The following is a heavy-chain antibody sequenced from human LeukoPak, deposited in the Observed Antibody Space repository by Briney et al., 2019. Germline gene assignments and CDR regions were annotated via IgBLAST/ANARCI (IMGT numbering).Heavy chain of an antibody. CDR3: ASSPAYSSSWYAIDN. CDR2: IGTAGDT. Sequence: GGSPRLSCAASGFTFSNYDMHWVRQAAGKGLEWVSGIGTAGDTYYPASVKGRFTISRENAKNSLYLQMNSLSAGDTAVYYCASSPAYSSSWYAIDNWGQGTLVTVSS. CDR1: GFTFSNYD. J-gene: IGHJ4*02. V-gene: IGHV3-13*01. D-gene: IGHD6-13*01.